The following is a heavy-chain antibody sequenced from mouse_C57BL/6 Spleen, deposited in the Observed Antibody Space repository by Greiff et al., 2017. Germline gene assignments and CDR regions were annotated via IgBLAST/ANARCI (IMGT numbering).Heavy chain of an antibody. CDR2: INPNNGGT. V-gene: IGHV1-18*01. J-gene: IGHJ1*03. CDR3: ARVEFDGYYWYFDV. D-gene: IGHD2-3*01. Sequence: EVQLQQSGPELVKPGASVKIPCKASGYTFTDYNMDWVKQSHGKSLEWIGDINPNNGGTIYNQKFKGKATLTVDKSSSTAYMELRSLTSEDTAVYYCARVEFDGYYWYFDVWGTGTTVTVSS. CDR1: GYTFTDYN.